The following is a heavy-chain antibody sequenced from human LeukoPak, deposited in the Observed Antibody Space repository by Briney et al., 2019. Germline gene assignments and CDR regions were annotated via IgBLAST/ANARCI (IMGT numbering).Heavy chain of an antibody. V-gene: IGHV1-2*02. CDR1: GYTFTGYY. CDR3: ARDLSAYDSSGYYFRKTTGPFDY. CDR2: INPNSGGT. D-gene: IGHD3-22*01. Sequence: GASVKVSCKASGYTFTGYYMHWVRQAPGQGLEWMGWINPNSGGTNYAQKFQGRVTMTRDTSISTAYMELSRLRSDDTAVYYCARDLSAYDSSGYYFRKTTGPFDYWGQGTLVTVSS. J-gene: IGHJ4*02.